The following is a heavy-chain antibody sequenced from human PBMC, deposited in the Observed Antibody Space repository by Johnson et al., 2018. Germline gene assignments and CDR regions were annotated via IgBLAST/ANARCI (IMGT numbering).Heavy chain of an antibody. CDR3: AAGGGLDV. CDR2: INWKRGRI. CDR1: GFTFDDYG. J-gene: IGHJ6*02. V-gene: IGHV3-9*01. D-gene: IGHD3-16*01. Sequence: VQLVESGGGLVQHGRSLGLSCAASGFTFDDYGMHWVRQVPGKGLEWVSGINWKRGRIAYADSVKGRFTISRDNAKKSLYLQMDSLRAEDTAFYYCAAGGGLDVWGQGTTVTVSS.